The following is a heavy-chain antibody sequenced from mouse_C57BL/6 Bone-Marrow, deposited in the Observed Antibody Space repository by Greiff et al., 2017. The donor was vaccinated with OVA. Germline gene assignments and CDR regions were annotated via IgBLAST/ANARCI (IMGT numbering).Heavy chain of an antibody. CDR2: IYPGSGST. J-gene: IGHJ4*01. D-gene: IGHD2-4*01. V-gene: IGHV1-55*01. CDR3: ARGDDSYYYAMDY. Sequence: QVQLQQPGAELVKPGASVKMSCKASGYTFTSYWITWVKQRPGQGLEWIGDIYPGSGSTNYNEKFKSKATLTVDTSSSTAYMQLSSLTSEDSAVYYCARGDDSYYYAMDYWGQGTSVTVSS. CDR1: GYTFTSYW.